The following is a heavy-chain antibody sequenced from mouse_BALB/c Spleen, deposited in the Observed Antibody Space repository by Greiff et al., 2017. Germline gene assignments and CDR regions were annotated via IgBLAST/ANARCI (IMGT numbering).Heavy chain of an antibody. CDR3: ARGGGITTAPYAMDY. V-gene: IGHV1-87*01. CDR2: IYPGDGDT. CDR1: GYTFTSYW. J-gene: IGHJ4*01. D-gene: IGHD1-2*01. Sequence: VQLQQSGAELARPGASVKLSCKASGYTFTSYWMQWVKQRPGQGLEWIGAIYPGDGDTRYTQKFKGKATLTADKSSSTAYMELSSLTSEDSAVYYCARGGGITTAPYAMDYWGQGTSVTVSS.